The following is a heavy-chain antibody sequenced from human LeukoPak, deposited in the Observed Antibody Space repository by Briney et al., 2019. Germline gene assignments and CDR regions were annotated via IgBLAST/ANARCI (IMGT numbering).Heavy chain of an antibody. D-gene: IGHD3-22*01. J-gene: IGHJ4*02. Sequence: ASVKVSCKASGYTFTGYYMHWVRQAPGPGLEWMGRINPNSGGTNYAQKFQGRVTMTRDTSISTAYMELSRLRSDDTAVYYCARDDYYDSSGYDYWGQGTLVTVSS. CDR3: ARDDYYDSSGYDY. CDR1: GYTFTGYY. CDR2: INPNSGGT. V-gene: IGHV1-2*06.